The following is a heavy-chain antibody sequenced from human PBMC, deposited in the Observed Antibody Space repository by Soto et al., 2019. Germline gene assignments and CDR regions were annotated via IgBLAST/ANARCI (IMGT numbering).Heavy chain of an antibody. V-gene: IGHV3-66*01. CDR2: IQSGGTT. CDR3: AKESGYSSSWFPYYFDY. D-gene: IGHD6-13*01. J-gene: IGHJ4*02. CDR1: GFTVSSKY. Sequence: GGSLRLSCAASGFTVSSKYMSWVRQAPGKGLEWVSLIQSGGTTYYADSVKGRFTISRDSSKNMLHLQMDSLRAEDTAVYYCAKESGYSSSWFPYYFDYWGQGTLVTVSS.